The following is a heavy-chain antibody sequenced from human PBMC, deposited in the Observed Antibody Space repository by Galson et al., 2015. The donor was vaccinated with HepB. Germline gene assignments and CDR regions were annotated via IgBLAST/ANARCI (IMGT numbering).Heavy chain of an antibody. CDR2: ISSSSSYI. D-gene: IGHD3-22*01. CDR1: GFTFSSYS. J-gene: IGHJ4*02. V-gene: IGHV3-21*01. CDR3: ARKFSNGYYYDSSGYLFDY. Sequence: SLRLSCAASGFTFSSYSMNWVRQAPGKGLEWVSSISSSSSYIYYADSVKGRSTISRDNAKNSLYLQMNSLRAEDTAVYYCARKFSNGYYYDSSGYLFDYWGQGTLVTVSS.